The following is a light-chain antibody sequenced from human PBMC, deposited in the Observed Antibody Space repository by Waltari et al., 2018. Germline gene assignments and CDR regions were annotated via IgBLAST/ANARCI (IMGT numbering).Light chain of an antibody. J-gene: IGKJ4*02. CDR1: QSVGRS. CDR3: QHYVRLPVT. Sequence: EIVLTQSPGILSLSPGEGATLSCRASQSVGRSLAWYQQKPGKAPRLVISGASNMATGIPDRFSGSGSGTDFSLTISRLEPEDFAVYYCQHYVRLPVTFGRGTKVEIK. CDR2: GAS. V-gene: IGKV3-20*01.